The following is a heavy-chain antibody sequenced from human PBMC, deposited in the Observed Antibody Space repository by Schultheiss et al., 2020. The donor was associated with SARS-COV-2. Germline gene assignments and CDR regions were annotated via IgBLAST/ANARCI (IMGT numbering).Heavy chain of an antibody. CDR3: ARADNSRPSYFDY. CDR2: ISGSGGST. CDR1: GFTFSSYA. D-gene: IGHD1-20*01. V-gene: IGHV3-23*01. Sequence: GGSLRLSCAASGFTFSSYAMSWVRQAPGKGLEWVSAISGSGGSTYYADSVKGRFTISRDNAKNSLYLQMNSLRAEDTAVYYCARADNSRPSYFDYWGQGTLVTVSS. J-gene: IGHJ4*02.